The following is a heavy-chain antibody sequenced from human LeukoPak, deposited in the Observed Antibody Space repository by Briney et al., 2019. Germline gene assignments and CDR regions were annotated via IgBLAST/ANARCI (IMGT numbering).Heavy chain of an antibody. CDR2: INGKRGDT. CDR3: ARDHDWGVHY. V-gene: IGHV1-2*02. Sequence: GASVKVSCKASGFTFTDHYIHWVRQAPGQGLEWMGWINGKRGDTNYAQNFQDRVTMTRDTSTSTVYMELSRLTVDDTAVYYCARDHDWGVHYWGQETLVTVSS. CDR1: GFTFTDHY. D-gene: IGHD7-27*01. J-gene: IGHJ4*02.